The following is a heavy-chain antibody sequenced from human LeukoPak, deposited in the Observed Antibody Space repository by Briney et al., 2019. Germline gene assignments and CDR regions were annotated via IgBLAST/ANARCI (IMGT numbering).Heavy chain of an antibody. J-gene: IGHJ4*02. D-gene: IGHD4-17*01. V-gene: IGHV4-34*01. CDR1: GAPFSSYY. Sequence: PSGTLSLTCAVSGAPFSSYYWSWIRQPPGKGLEWIGEVNHSGYTNDNPSLKSRVTISVDTSKNQFSLRLSSVTAADTGVYYCARMTTGHDFWGQGTLVTVSS. CDR3: ARMTTGHDF. CDR2: VNHSGYT.